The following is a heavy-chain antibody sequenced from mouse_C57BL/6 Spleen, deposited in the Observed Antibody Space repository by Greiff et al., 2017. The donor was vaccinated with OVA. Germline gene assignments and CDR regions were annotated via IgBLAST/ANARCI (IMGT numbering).Heavy chain of an antibody. CDR1: GYTFTSYT. J-gene: IGHJ2*01. V-gene: IGHV1-4*01. CDR2: INPSSGYT. Sequence: ESGAELARPGASVKMSCKASGYTFTSYTMHWVKQRPGQGLEWIGYINPSSGYTKYNQKFKDKATLTADKSSSTAYMQLSSLTSEDSAVYYCARRDTSGYDFDYWGQGTTLTVSS. D-gene: IGHD3-2*02. CDR3: ARRDTSGYDFDY.